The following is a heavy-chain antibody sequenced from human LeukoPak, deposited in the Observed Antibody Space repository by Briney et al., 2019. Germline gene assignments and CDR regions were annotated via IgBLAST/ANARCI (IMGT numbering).Heavy chain of an antibody. V-gene: IGHV4-39*07. CDR1: GGTISSSNHY. J-gene: IGHJ4*02. CDR3: ARRDILATICI. D-gene: IGHD5-12*01. CDR2: IYYSGST. Sequence: SETLSLTCSVSGGTISSSNHYWAWIRQPPGKGLEWIGSIYYSGSTYYNPSLKSRVTISVDTSKNQFSLNLNSVTAADTAVYYCARRDILATICIWGQGTLVTVSS.